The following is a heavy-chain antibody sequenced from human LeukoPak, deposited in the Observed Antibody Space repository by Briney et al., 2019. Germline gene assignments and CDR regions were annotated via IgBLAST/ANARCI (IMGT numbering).Heavy chain of an antibody. Sequence: GGSLRLSCAASGFSFSSYDMNWVRQAPGKGLEWVSAISGSGGSTYYADSVKGRFTISRDNSKNTLYLQMNSLRAEDTAVYYCAKVAVVDFDYWGQGTLVTVSS. J-gene: IGHJ4*02. CDR1: GFSFSSYD. CDR3: AKVAVVDFDY. CDR2: ISGSGGST. D-gene: IGHD6-19*01. V-gene: IGHV3-23*01.